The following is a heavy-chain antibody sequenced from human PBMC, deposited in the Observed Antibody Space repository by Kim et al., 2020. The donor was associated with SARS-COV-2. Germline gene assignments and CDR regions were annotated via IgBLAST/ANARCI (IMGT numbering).Heavy chain of an antibody. V-gene: IGHV4-39*01. CDR2: IYYSGST. J-gene: IGHJ5*02. Sequence: SETLSLTCTVSGGSISSSSYYWGWIRQPPGKGLEWIGSIYYSGSTYYNPSLKSRVTISVDTSKNQFSLKLSSVTAADTAVYYCARRNMVRGVIGWFDPWGQGTLVTVSS. D-gene: IGHD3-10*01. CDR3: ARRNMVRGVIGWFDP. CDR1: GGSISSSSYY.